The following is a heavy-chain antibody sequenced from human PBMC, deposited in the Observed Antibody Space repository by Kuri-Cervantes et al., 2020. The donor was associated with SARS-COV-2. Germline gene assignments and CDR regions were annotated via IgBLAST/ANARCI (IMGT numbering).Heavy chain of an antibody. CDR2: ISGSGGST. V-gene: IGHV3-23*01. J-gene: IGHJ4*02. CDR1: GFTFSSYA. CDR3: ARDGLLRFLEWLFMYYFDY. Sequence: GEPLKISCAASGFTFSSYAMSWVRQAPGKGLEWVSAISGSGGSTYYADSVKGRFTISRDNSKNTLYLQMNSLRAEDTAVYYCARDGLLRFLEWLFMYYFDYWGQGTLVTVSS. D-gene: IGHD3-3*01.